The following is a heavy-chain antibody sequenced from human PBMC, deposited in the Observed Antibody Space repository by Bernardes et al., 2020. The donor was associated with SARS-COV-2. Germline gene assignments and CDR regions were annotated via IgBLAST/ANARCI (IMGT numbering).Heavy chain of an antibody. D-gene: IGHD2-2*01. V-gene: IGHV3-21*01. Sequence: GRSLRLSCAASGFTFSSYSMNWVRQAPGKGLEWVSSISSSSSYIYYADSVKGRFTISRDNAKNSLYLQMNSLRAEDTAVYYCAPFPRYCSSTSCPGWGQGTLVTVSS. J-gene: IGHJ4*02. CDR1: GFTFSSYS. CDR2: ISSSSSYI. CDR3: APFPRYCSSTSCPG.